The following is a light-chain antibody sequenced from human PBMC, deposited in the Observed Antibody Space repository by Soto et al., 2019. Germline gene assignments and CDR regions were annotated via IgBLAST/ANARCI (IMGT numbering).Light chain of an antibody. CDR2: SNN. V-gene: IGLV1-44*01. CDR1: SSNIGSNT. J-gene: IGLJ1*01. CDR3: AAWDDSLNAHYV. Sequence: QSVLTQPPSASGTPGQRVTISCSGSSSNIGSNTVNWYQQLPGTAPTLLIYSNNQRPSGVPDRFSGSKSGTTASLAISGLQSEEEADYYCAAWDDSLNAHYVFGTGTKVTVL.